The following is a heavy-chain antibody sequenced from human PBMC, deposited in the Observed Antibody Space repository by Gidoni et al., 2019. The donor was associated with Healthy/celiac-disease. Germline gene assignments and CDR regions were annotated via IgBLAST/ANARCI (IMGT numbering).Heavy chain of an antibody. CDR3: ASPRSGSYRGNHPIWLDY. Sequence: EVQLLESGGGLVQPGGSLRLSCAASGFPFSRYAMSWVRQAPGKGLEWVSAISGSGGSTYYADSVKGRFTISRDNSKNTLYLQMNSLRAEDTAVYYCASPRSGSYRGNHPIWLDYWGQGTLVTVSS. J-gene: IGHJ4*02. CDR1: GFPFSRYA. D-gene: IGHD3-10*01. CDR2: ISGSGGST. V-gene: IGHV3-23*01.